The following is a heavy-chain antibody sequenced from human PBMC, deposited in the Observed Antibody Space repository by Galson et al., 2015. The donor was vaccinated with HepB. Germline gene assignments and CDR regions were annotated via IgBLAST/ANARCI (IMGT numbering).Heavy chain of an antibody. CDR1: GFTFSRSW. V-gene: IGHV3-7*03. D-gene: IGHD1-1*01. J-gene: IGHJ4*02. CDR2: IKQDGSEI. CDR3: VRDLYNTGGY. Sequence: SLRLSCAASGFTFSRSWMTWVRQTPGKGLEWVANIKQDGSEIHYVDPVKGRFTISRDNAKNSVYLQMNSLRAEDTAVYYCVRDLYNTGGYWGQGTLVTVSS.